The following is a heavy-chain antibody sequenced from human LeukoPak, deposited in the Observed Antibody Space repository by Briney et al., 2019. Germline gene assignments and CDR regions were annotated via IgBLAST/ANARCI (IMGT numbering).Heavy chain of an antibody. CDR1: GVSIGSHF. D-gene: IGHD2-21*01. Sequence: SEILSLTCSVSGVSIGSHFWSWVRQPAGKALEWIGRISASGTTSSSPSLNSRVTMSLDTSKNQFSLKLNSVTAADTAVYYCARAYCGGECTAGGAFDIWGQGTMVTVSS. CDR2: ISASGTT. CDR3: ARAYCGGECTAGGAFDI. J-gene: IGHJ3*02. V-gene: IGHV4-4*07.